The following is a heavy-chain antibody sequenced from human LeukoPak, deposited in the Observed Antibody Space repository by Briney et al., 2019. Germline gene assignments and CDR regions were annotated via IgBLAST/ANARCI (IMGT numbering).Heavy chain of an antibody. CDR3: AAGETVVAIDY. CDR1: GGSISSYF. D-gene: IGHD2-15*01. Sequence: SETLSLTCTVSGGSISSYFWSWIRQPPGKGLEWIGYIYSSGSTDYNPSLKSRVTISVDTSKNQFSLKLRSVTAADTALYYCAAGETVVAIDYWGQGTLVTVSS. J-gene: IGHJ4*02. CDR2: IYSSGST. V-gene: IGHV4-59*01.